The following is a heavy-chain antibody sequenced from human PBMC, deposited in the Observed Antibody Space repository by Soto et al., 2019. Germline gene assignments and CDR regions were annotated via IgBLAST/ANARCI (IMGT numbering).Heavy chain of an antibody. CDR3: ATLPPRVVASLLPLPP. CDR1: GGSISSSNW. Sequence: VQLRQSGPGLVKPSGTLSLTCAVSGGSISSSNWWTWVRQAPGKGLEWIGEIYHSGNTYYNPSLQRRVTITVHKSTNHSSLKLNSLTAADPAVYYCATLPPRVVASLLPLPPWGQGTLVTVSS. CDR2: IYHSGNT. D-gene: IGHD1-26*01. J-gene: IGHJ5*02. V-gene: IGHV4-4*02.